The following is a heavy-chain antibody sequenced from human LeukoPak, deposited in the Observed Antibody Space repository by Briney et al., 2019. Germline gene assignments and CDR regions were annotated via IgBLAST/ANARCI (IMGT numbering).Heavy chain of an antibody. D-gene: IGHD6-19*01. Sequence: GESLKISCTGSGYSFTNYWIGWVRQMPGKGLEWMGNIYPGDSHTKYSPSFQGQIIISADKSISTAYLQWTSLKASDTAMYYCARQYSSGWSSYYFDYWGQGTLVTVSS. CDR1: GYSFTNYW. CDR2: IYPGDSHT. J-gene: IGHJ4*02. V-gene: IGHV5-51*01. CDR3: ARQYSSGWSSYYFDY.